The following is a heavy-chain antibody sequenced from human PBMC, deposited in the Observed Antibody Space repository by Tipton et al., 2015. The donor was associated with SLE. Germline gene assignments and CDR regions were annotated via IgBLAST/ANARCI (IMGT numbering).Heavy chain of an antibody. D-gene: IGHD3-3*01. Sequence: QSGPEVKKPGASVKVSCKASGYTFTGYHMHWVRQAPGQGLEWMGWINPNSGGTNYAQKFQGRVTMTSDTSISTAYMELSRLRSDDSAVYYCARDLGYYDFWSGYYPYVDYWGQGTLVTVSS. CDR3: ARDLGYYDFWSGYYPYVDY. J-gene: IGHJ4*02. V-gene: IGHV1-2*02. CDR1: GYTFTGYH. CDR2: INPNSGGT.